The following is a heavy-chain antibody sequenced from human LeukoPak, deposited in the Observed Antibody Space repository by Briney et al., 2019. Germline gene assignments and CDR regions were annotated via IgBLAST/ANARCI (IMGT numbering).Heavy chain of an antibody. J-gene: IGHJ4*02. CDR1: GFTFNSYW. Sequence: PGGSLRLSCAASGFTFNSYWMSWVRQAPGKGLEWVANIKQDGSEKYYVDSVKGRFTISRDNAENSLYLQMNSLRAEDTAVYYCARDRTYSTNGPPRDYWGQGTLVTVSS. D-gene: IGHD6-13*01. CDR3: ARDRTYSTNGPPRDY. CDR2: IKQDGSEK. V-gene: IGHV3-7*04.